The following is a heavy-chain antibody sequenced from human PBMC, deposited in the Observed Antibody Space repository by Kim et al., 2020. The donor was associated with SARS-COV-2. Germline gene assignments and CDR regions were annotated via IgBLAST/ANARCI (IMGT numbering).Heavy chain of an antibody. J-gene: IGHJ4*02. CDR2: ISYDGSNK. Sequence: GGSLRLSCAASGFTFSSYGMHWVRQAPGKGLEWVAVISYDGSNKYYADSVKGRFTISRDNSKNTLYLQMNSLRAEDTAVYYCAKDGDMWIQLWLFDYWGQGTLVTVSS. D-gene: IGHD5-18*01. CDR1: GFTFSSYG. CDR3: AKDGDMWIQLWLFDY. V-gene: IGHV3-30*18.